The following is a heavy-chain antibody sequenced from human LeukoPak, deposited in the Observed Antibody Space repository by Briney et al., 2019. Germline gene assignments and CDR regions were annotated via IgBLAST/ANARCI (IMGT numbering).Heavy chain of an antibody. CDR2: IVVGSGNT. D-gene: IGHD1-26*01. Sequence: ASVKVSCTASGFTFTSSAVQWVRQARGQRLEWIGWIVVGSGNTNYAQKFQERVTITRDMSTSTAYMELSSLRSEDTAVYYCAAAHKRGGATTSWGQGTLVTVSS. CDR1: GFTFTSSA. CDR3: AAAHKRGGATTS. J-gene: IGHJ5*02. V-gene: IGHV1-58*01.